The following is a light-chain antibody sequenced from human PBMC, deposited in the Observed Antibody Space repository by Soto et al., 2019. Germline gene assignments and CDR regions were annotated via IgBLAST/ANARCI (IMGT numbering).Light chain of an antibody. CDR2: EDN. J-gene: IGLJ3*02. V-gene: IGLV6-57*01. Sequence: NFMLTQPHSVSESPGKTVTISCTRSSGSIASNYVQWYQQRPGSSPTTVIYEDNQRPSGVPDRFSGSIDSSSNSASLTISGLKPEDGAYYYCQSYDSSNQVFGGGTKLTVL. CDR3: QSYDSSNQV. CDR1: SGSIASNY.